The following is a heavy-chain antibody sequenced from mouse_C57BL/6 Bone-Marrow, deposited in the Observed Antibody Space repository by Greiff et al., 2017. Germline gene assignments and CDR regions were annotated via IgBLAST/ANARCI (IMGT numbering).Heavy chain of an antibody. D-gene: IGHD2-3*01. J-gene: IGHJ2*01. Sequence: QVQLQQPGAELVMPGASVKLSCKASGYTFTSYWMHWVKQRPGQGLEWIGEIDPSDSYTNYNQKFKGKSTLTVDKSSSTAYMQLSSLTSEDAAVYCCASGDGYYDFDYWGQGTTLTVSS. CDR1: GYTFTSYW. V-gene: IGHV1-69*01. CDR3: ASGDGYYDFDY. CDR2: IDPSDSYT.